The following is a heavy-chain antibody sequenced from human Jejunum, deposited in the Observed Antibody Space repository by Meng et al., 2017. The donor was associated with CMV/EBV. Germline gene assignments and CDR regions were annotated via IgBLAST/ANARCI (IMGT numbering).Heavy chain of an antibody. V-gene: IGHV1-3*01. Sequence: QGQVVQVGAEVKKPGSSVMVSCKASGYSFTTYAMHWVRQAPGQRLEWMGWINAGNGNTKYSEKFQSRVTITRDTAASTAYMELSSLRSEDTAVYYCARTGCSSSSCYDYWGQGTLVTVSS. CDR2: INAGNGNT. J-gene: IGHJ4*02. CDR1: GYSFTTYA. CDR3: ARTGCSSSSCYDY. D-gene: IGHD2-2*01.